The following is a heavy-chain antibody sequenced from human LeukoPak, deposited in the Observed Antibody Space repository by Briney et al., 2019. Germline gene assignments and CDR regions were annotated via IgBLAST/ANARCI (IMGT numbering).Heavy chain of an antibody. CDR3: ANEGYSDYYYASFDY. Sequence: PGRSLRLSCAASGFTFSSYAMHWVRQAPGKGLGWVAVISYDGSNKYYADSVKGRFTISRDDSKNTLYLQMNSLRAEDTAMYYCANEGYSDYYYASFDYWGQGTLVTVSS. D-gene: IGHD3-22*01. J-gene: IGHJ4*02. V-gene: IGHV3-30*01. CDR1: GFTFSSYA. CDR2: ISYDGSNK.